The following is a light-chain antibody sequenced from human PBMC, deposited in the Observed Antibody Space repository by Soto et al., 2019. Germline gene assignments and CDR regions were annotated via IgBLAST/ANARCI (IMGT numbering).Light chain of an antibody. CDR2: DAS. CDR1: QSVSSSC. J-gene: IGKJ5*01. V-gene: IGKV3-20*01. CDR3: QQYGSTPIT. Sequence: EIVLTQSPGTLSLSPGERATRSCRASQSVSSSCLAWYQQKPGQAPRLLTYDASSRATGIPDRFSGGGSGTDFTLTINRLEPEDFAVYYCQQYGSTPITFGQGTRL.